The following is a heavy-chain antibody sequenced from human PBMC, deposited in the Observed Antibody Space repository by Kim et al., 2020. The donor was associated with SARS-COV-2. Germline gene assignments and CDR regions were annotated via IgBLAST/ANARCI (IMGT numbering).Heavy chain of an antibody. J-gene: IGHJ6*02. V-gene: IGHV4-59*13. Sequence: SETLSLTCTVSGGSISSYYWSWIRQPPGKGLEWIGYIYYSGSTNYNPSLKSRVTISVDTSKNQFSLKLSSVTAADTAVYYCARDLPPALGGMDVWGQGTTVTVSS. CDR2: IYYSGST. CDR1: GGSISSYY. D-gene: IGHD3-16*01. CDR3: ARDLPPALGGMDV.